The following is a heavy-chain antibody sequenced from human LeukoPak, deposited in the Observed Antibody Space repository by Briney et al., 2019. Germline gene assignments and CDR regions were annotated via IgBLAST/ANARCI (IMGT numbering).Heavy chain of an antibody. CDR3: AKSPRYYDSSGYYFGLDY. J-gene: IGHJ4*02. Sequence: GGSLRLSCAASGFTFSSYAMTWVRQAPGKGLEWVSVISGGGTSTYYADSVKGRFTISRDNFKNTLYLQMNSLRAEDTAVYYCAKSPRYYDSSGYYFGLDYWGQGTLVTVSS. CDR2: ISGGGTST. CDR1: GFTFSSYA. V-gene: IGHV3-23*01. D-gene: IGHD3-22*01.